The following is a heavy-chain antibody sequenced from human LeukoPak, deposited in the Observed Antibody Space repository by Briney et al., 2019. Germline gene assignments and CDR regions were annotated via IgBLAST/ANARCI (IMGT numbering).Heavy chain of an antibody. J-gene: IGHJ4*02. CDR3: AITYSSGWYYFDY. Sequence: VASVKVSCRASGGTFSSYAISWVRQAPGQGLEWMAGIIPIFGTANYAQKFQGRVTITADESTSTAYMELSSLRSEDTAVYYCAITYSSGWYYFDYWGQGTLVTVSS. CDR1: GGTFSSYA. CDR2: IIPIFGTA. D-gene: IGHD6-19*01. V-gene: IGHV1-69*13.